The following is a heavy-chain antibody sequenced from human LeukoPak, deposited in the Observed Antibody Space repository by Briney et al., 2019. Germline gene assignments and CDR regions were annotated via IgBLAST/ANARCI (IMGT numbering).Heavy chain of an antibody. D-gene: IGHD2-15*01. CDR3: ARTVVATPDY. V-gene: IGHV3-48*03. Sequence: GGSLRLPCAASGFTFSSYEMNWVRQAPGKGLEWVSYISSSGSTIYYADSVKGRFTISRDNAKNSLYLQMNSLRAEDTAVYYCARTVVATPDYWGQGTLVTVSS. J-gene: IGHJ4*02. CDR1: GFTFSSYE. CDR2: ISSSGSTI.